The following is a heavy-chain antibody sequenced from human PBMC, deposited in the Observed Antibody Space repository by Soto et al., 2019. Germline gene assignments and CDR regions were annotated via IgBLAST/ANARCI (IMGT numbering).Heavy chain of an antibody. J-gene: IGHJ4*02. CDR1: GFTLSSYW. CDR2: IKRDGSEK. V-gene: IGHV3-7*01. CDR3: AIDCSVGICYGYYFDY. D-gene: IGHD2-15*01. Sequence: EVQLVESGGGLVQLGGSLRLSCATSGFTLSSYWMSWVRQAPGKGLEWVANIKRDGSEKSYVDSVHGRFTISRDNAKNSLSLQRNRLRAEDSAVYYCAIDCSVGICYGYYFDYWGKGTLVTVSS.